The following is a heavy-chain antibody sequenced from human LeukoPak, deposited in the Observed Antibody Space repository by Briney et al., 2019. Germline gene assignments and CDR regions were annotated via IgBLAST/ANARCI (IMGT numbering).Heavy chain of an antibody. Sequence: PGGSLRLSCAASGFTFSTYWMSWVRQAPGKGLEWVANIKQDGSEKYYVDSVKGRFTISRDNAKNSLYLQMNSLRAEDTAAYYCARGDSSGWYPGDYWGQGTLVTVSS. CDR1: GFTFSTYW. D-gene: IGHD6-19*01. CDR2: IKQDGSEK. CDR3: ARGDSSGWYPGDY. J-gene: IGHJ4*02. V-gene: IGHV3-7*03.